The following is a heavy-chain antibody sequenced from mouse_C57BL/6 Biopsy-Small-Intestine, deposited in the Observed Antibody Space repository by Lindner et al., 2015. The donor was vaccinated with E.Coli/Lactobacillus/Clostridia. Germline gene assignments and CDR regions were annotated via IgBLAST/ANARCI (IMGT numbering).Heavy chain of an antibody. Sequence: VQLQESGAESGEAWGFSEIVLQGFWLHLHQLLDTLGEQRPGQGLEWIGKIDPSDSENQSNQKFTDKATLTVDKSSSTAYMQLSSLTSEDSAVYYCTRVYDGYSWYFGVWGAGTTVTVSS. D-gene: IGHD2-3*01. CDR3: TRVYDGYSWYFGV. CDR1: LHLHQLL. J-gene: IGHJ1*01. CDR2: IDPSDSEN. V-gene: IGHV1-52*01.